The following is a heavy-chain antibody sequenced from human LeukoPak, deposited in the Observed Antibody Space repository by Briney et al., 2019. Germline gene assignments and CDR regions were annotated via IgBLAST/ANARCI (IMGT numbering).Heavy chain of an antibody. CDR3: ARASPLDDILTGYLNY. D-gene: IGHD3-9*01. V-gene: IGHV1-2*02. CDR2: INPYSGGT. Sequence: ASVKVSCKASGYTFTGYYMHWVQQAPGQGLEWMGWINPYSGGTNYAQKFQGGVTMTRDTSISTAYMELSRLRSDDTAVYYCARASPLDDILTGYLNYWGQGTLVTVSS. J-gene: IGHJ4*02. CDR1: GYTFTGYY.